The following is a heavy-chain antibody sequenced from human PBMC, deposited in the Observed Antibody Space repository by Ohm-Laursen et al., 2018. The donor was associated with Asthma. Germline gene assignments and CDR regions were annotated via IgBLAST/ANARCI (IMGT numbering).Heavy chain of an antibody. V-gene: IGHV4-4*09. CDR2: IYASGNT. CDR1: GGSFSGFY. Sequence: SETLSLTCAVYGGSFSGFYWSWVRQPPGKGLEWIGYIYASGNTNYNPSLKSRVAISADTSKNHISLKLNSVTAADTAVYYCARVLDDSSGYGFDFWGQGTLVTVSS. J-gene: IGHJ4*02. D-gene: IGHD3-22*01. CDR3: ARVLDDSSGYGFDF.